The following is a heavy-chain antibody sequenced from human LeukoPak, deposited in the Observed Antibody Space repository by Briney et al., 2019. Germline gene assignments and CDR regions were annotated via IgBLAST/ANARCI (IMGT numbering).Heavy chain of an antibody. D-gene: IGHD3-22*01. Sequence: GGSLRLSCAASGFTFSSYWMHWVRQAPGKGLAWVPRIKSDGSSISYADSVKGRFTISRDNAKNTLYLQMNSLRAEDTAVYYCARGGESSGYYPIDYWGQGTLVTVSS. J-gene: IGHJ4*02. CDR2: IKSDGSSI. V-gene: IGHV3-74*01. CDR3: ARGGESSGYYPIDY. CDR1: GFTFSSYW.